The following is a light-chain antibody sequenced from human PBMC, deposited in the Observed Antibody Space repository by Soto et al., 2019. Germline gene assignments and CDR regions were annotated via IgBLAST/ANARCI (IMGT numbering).Light chain of an antibody. V-gene: IGKV3-15*01. CDR2: GAS. CDR1: QSISGN. J-gene: IGKJ4*01. Sequence: EMVMTQSPATLSVSPGERATLSCRASQSISGNLAWYRQKPGQPPSLLIFGASTRATGIPARSTGSGSETEFTLTISSLHSEDLAVYYCQQYNSWPFTFGGGTKVDIK. CDR3: QQYNSWPFT.